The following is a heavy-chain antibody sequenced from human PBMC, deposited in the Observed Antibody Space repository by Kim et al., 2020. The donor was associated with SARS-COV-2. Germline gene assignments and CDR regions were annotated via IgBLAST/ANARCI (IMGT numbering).Heavy chain of an antibody. CDR1: GFTFSSYA. CDR3: ARDGAVGYYYDSSGYFDY. J-gene: IGHJ4*02. Sequence: GGSLRLSCAASGFTFSSYAMHWVRQAPGKGLEWVAVISYDGSNKYYADSVKGRFTISRDNSKNTLYLQMNSLRAEDTAVYYCARDGAVGYYYDSSGYFDYCGQGTLVTVSS. D-gene: IGHD3-22*01. V-gene: IGHV3-30*04. CDR2: ISYDGSNK.